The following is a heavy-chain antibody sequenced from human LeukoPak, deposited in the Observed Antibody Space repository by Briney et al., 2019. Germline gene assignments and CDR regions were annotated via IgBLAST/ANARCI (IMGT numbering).Heavy chain of an antibody. V-gene: IGHV1-69*05. Sequence: SVKVSCKASGGTFSSYAISWVRQAPGQGLEWMGGIIPIFGTANYAQKFQGRVTITTDESTSTAYMELSSLRSEDTAVYYCASGGPPYCSSTSCSLPAALDIWGQGTMVTVSS. CDR1: GGTFSSYA. CDR2: IIPIFGTA. J-gene: IGHJ3*02. D-gene: IGHD2-2*01. CDR3: ASGGPPYCSSTSCSLPAALDI.